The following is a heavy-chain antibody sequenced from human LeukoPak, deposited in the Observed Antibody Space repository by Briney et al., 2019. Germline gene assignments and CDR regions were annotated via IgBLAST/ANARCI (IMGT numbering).Heavy chain of an antibody. CDR3: ARNFDYGDYSVDY. CDR1: GYTFSSYD. J-gene: IGHJ4*02. V-gene: IGHV1-8*01. Sequence: ASVKVSCKASGYTFSSYDIHWVRQATGQGLEWMGWMNPNSGNTVYAQKLQGRVTMTTDTSTSTAYMELRSLRSDDTAVYYCARNFDYGDYSVDYWGQGTLVTVSS. D-gene: IGHD4-17*01. CDR2: MNPNSGNT.